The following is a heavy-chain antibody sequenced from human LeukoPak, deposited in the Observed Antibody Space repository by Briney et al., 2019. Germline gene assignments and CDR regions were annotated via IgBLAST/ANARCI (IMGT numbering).Heavy chain of an antibody. V-gene: IGHV4-39*07. D-gene: IGHD3-10*01. Sequence: PSETLSLTCTASGDSISSSIYYWGWIRQPPGKGLEWIGGLYNSGSTYYNPSLKSRVTISVDRSKNQFSLKLSSVTAADTAVYYCASLWFGESTWGQGTLVTVSS. CDR2: LYNSGST. CDR1: GDSISSSIYY. CDR3: ASLWFGEST. J-gene: IGHJ5*02.